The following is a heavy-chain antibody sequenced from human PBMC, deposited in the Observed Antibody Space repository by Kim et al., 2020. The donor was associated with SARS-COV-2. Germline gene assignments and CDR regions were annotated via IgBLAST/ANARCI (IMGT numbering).Heavy chain of an antibody. D-gene: IGHD2-8*01. V-gene: IGHV4-31*03. CDR2: MYYSGNP. J-gene: IGHJ6*03. CDR1: GVSVTSGAYY. CDR3: ARDFVNSEWYMDV. Sequence: SETLSLTCSVSGVSVTSGAYYWNWIRQHPGKGLEWIGHMYYSGNPYYTPSLRSRVTMSVDTSKNQFSLRLSSVTAADTAVYYCARDFVNSEWYMDVWDKGTLVTVSS.